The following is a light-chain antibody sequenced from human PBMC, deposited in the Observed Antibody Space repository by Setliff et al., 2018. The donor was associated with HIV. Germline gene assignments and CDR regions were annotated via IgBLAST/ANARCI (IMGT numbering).Light chain of an antibody. J-gene: IGLJ1*01. CDR2: DVN. CDR1: NSDVGGYHY. Sequence: QSALTQPASVSGSPGQSITISCTGTNSDVGGYHYVSWYQQHPGKAPKLMICDVNERPSGISRRFSGSKSGNTASLTISGLQAEDEADYYCKTYTGSSPLYVFGTGTKVTVL. CDR3: KTYTGSSPLYV. V-gene: IGLV2-14*03.